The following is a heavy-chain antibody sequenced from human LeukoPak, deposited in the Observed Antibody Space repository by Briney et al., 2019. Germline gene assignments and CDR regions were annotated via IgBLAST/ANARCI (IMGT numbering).Heavy chain of an antibody. CDR2: IYYSGST. V-gene: IGHV4-39*07. Sequence: SETLSLTCTVSGGSISSSSYYWGWIRQPPGKGLEWIGSIYYSGSTYYNPSLKSRVTISVDTSKNQFSLKLSSVTAADTAVYYCARDLKYYYDSSGKGVWFDPWGQGTLVTVSS. CDR1: GGSISSSSYY. J-gene: IGHJ5*02. D-gene: IGHD3-22*01. CDR3: ARDLKYYYDSSGKGVWFDP.